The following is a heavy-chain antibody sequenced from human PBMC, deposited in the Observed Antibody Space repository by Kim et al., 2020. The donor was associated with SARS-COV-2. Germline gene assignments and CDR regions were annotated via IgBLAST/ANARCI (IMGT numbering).Heavy chain of an antibody. V-gene: IGHV1-18*01. J-gene: IGHJ4*02. CDR1: GYTFTSYG. Sequence: ASVKVSCKASGYTFTSYGISWVRQAPGQGLEWMGWISAYNGNTNYAQKLQGRVTMTTDTSTSTAYMELRSLRSDDTAVYYCARDQQIQLWSDRDFDYWGQGTLVTVSS. CDR2: ISAYNGNT. D-gene: IGHD5-18*01. CDR3: ARDQQIQLWSDRDFDY.